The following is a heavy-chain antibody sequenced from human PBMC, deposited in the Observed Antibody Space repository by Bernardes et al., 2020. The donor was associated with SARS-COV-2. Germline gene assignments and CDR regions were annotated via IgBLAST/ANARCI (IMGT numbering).Heavy chain of an antibody. CDR2: FDPEDGET. Sequence: ASVKVSCKVSGYTLTELSMHWVRQAPGKGLEWMGGFDPEDGETIYAQKFQGRVTMTEDTSTDTAYMELSSLRSEDTAVYYCATAPGAMVTDWFDPWSQGTRVTVSS. V-gene: IGHV1-24*01. J-gene: IGHJ5*02. D-gene: IGHD5-18*01. CDR1: GYTLTELS. CDR3: ATAPGAMVTDWFDP.